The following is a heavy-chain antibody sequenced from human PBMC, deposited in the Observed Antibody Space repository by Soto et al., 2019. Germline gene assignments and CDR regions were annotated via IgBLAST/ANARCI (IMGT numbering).Heavy chain of an antibody. D-gene: IGHD3-16*01. CDR3: ARDRRGLGTFHCLSV. V-gene: IGHV1-2*02. J-gene: IGHJ6*02. CDR1: GYSFTDHY. CDR2: INPYSGGT. Sequence: ASVKVSCKVSGYSFTDHYMHWVRQAPGQGPEWMGWINPYSGGTFYAQKFQGRVTMTTDASTNTAYMELSSLRSDDSALYYCARDRRGLGTFHCLSVWGQGTTVTVSS.